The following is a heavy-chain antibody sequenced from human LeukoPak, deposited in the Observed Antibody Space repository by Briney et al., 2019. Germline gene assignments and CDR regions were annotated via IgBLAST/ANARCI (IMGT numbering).Heavy chain of an antibody. CDR2: ISSDGSST. J-gene: IGHJ4*02. Sequence: GGSLRLSCVVSGXTFRSYWMHWVRQAPGKGQVWVSRISSDGSSTSYADSVKGRFTISRDNAKNTLYMQMNSLRVEDTAVYYCARVASGWSHFDYWGQGTLVTVSS. CDR3: ARVASGWSHFDY. D-gene: IGHD6-19*01. CDR1: GXTFRSYW. V-gene: IGHV3-74*01.